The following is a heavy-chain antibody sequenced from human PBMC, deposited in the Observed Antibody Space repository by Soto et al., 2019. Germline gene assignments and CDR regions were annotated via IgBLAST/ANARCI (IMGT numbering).Heavy chain of an antibody. V-gene: IGHV3-30-3*01. CDR2: ISYDGSNK. Sequence: GSLRLSCAASGFTFSSYAMHWVRQAPGKGLEWVAVISYDGSNKYYADSVKGRFTISRDNSKNTLYLQMNSLRAEDTAVYYCARDPALWFGEYDYYGMDVWGKGTTVTVSS. D-gene: IGHD3-10*01. CDR1: GFTFSSYA. J-gene: IGHJ6*04. CDR3: ARDPALWFGEYDYYGMDV.